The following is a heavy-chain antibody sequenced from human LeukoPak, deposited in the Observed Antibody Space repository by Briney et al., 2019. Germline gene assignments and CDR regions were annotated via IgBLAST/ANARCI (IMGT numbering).Heavy chain of an antibody. CDR2: IRSTGDT. CDR1: GFILSQYS. J-gene: IGHJ5*02. CDR3: ARDAGNSGYGCDL. D-gene: IGHD5-12*01. Sequence: PGGSLRLSCAASGFILSQYSINWVRQAPGKGLEWVSHIRSTGDTFYADSVKGRFTISRDNARNSLYLQMNSLRAEDTAMHYCARDAGNSGYGCDLWGQGTLVTVSS. V-gene: IGHV3-48*01.